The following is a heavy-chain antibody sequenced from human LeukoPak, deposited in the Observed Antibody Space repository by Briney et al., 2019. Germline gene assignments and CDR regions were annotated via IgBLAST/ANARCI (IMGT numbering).Heavy chain of an antibody. J-gene: IGHJ6*02. D-gene: IGHD3-9*01. Sequence: ASVKVSCKASGYTFTGYYMHWVRQAPGQGLEWMGWINPNSGGTNYAQKFQGRVTMTRDMSISTAYMELSRLRSDDTAVYYCARPYYDILTGYYYGMDVWGQGTTVTVSS. V-gene: IGHV1-2*02. CDR1: GYTFTGYY. CDR3: ARPYYDILTGYYYGMDV. CDR2: INPNSGGT.